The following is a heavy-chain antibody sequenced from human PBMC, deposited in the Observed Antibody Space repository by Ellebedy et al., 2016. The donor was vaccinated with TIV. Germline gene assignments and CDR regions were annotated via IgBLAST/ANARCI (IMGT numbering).Heavy chain of an antibody. J-gene: IGHJ4*02. CDR3: AGGTGELPWGFDY. CDR2: IYYSGST. CDR1: GGSISSYY. D-gene: IGHD1-26*01. Sequence: MPSETLSLTCTVSGGSISSYYWSWIRQPPGKGLEWIGYIYYSGSTNYNPSLKSRVTISVDTSKNQFSLKLSSVTAADTAVYYCAGGTGELPWGFDYWGQGTLVTVSS. V-gene: IGHV4-59*01.